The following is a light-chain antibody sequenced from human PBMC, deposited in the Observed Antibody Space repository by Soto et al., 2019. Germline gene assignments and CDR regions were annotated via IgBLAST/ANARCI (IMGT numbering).Light chain of an antibody. CDR3: QQYYSTPLT. CDR2: WAS. J-gene: IGKJ4*01. CDR1: QSVLYSSNNKNY. V-gene: IGKV4-1*01. Sequence: DIVMTQSPESTPVSLGERATINCKSSQSVLYSSNNKNYFASYQQKPGQPPKLLIYWASTRESGVPDRFSGSGSGTDFTLTISSLQAEDVAVYYCQQYYSTPLTFGGGTKVDIK.